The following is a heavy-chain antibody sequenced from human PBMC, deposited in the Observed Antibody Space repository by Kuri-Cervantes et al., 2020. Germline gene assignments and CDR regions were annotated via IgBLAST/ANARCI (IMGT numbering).Heavy chain of an antibody. Sequence: GGSLRLSCAASGFTVSSHYMNWVRQAPGRGLEWVAVIFSGGFGGTTYYADSVKGRFTISRDNAKNSLYLQMNSLRAEDTAVYYCARAVMELEPLDYWGQGTLVTVSS. J-gene: IGHJ4*02. CDR2: IFSGGFGGTT. D-gene: IGHD1-14*01. V-gene: IGHV3-53*05. CDR1: GFTVSSHY. CDR3: ARAVMELEPLDY.